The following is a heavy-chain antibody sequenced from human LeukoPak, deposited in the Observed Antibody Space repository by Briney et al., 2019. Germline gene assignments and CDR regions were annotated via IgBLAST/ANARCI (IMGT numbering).Heavy chain of an antibody. Sequence: GGSLRLSCAASGFTFSSYAMSWVRQAPGKGLEWVSAISGSGGSTYYADSVKGRFTISRDNSKNTLYLQVNSLRAEDTAVYYCAKYPYGSGSYYADYWGQGTLVTVSS. CDR3: AKYPYGSGSYYADY. CDR1: GFTFSSYA. J-gene: IGHJ4*02. V-gene: IGHV3-23*01. D-gene: IGHD3-10*01. CDR2: ISGSGGST.